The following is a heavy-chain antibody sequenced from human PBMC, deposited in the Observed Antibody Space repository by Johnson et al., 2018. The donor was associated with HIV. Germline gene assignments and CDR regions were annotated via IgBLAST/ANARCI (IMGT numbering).Heavy chain of an antibody. V-gene: IGHV3-30-3*01. CDR1: AFTFSSYA. CDR2: ISYDGSNK. CDR3: AKAMGGWLLAHAFDI. D-gene: IGHD3-22*01. J-gene: IGHJ3*02. Sequence: QVQLVESGGGMVQPGGSLRLSCAASAFTFSSYAMHWVRQAPGKGLEWVALISYDGSNKYYADAVKGRFTISRDNSKNTLYLQMNSLRAEDTAVYYCAKAMGGWLLAHAFDIWGQGTMVTISS.